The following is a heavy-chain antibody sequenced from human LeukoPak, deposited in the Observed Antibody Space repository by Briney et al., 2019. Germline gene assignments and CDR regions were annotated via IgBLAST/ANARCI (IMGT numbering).Heavy chain of an antibody. J-gene: IGHJ4*02. Sequence: GGSLGLSCEASGFTFSSHGMYWVRQAPGKGLEWVALIWYDGSNKYYADSVKGRFTISRDNPNNTLYLQMNSLRAEDTAVYYCARSGRGYYDSLDHWGQGDLVTVSS. CDR1: GFTFSSHG. D-gene: IGHD3-22*01. CDR2: IWYDGSNK. V-gene: IGHV3-33*07. CDR3: ARSGRGYYDSLDH.